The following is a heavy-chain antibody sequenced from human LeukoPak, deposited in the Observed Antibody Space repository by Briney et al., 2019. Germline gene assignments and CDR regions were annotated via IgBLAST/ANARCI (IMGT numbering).Heavy chain of an antibody. D-gene: IGHD5-18*01. Sequence: PGRSLRLSCTASGFTFGDYAMSWVRQAPGKGLEWVGFIRSKAYGGTTEYAASVKGRFTISRDDSKSIAYLQMNSLKTEDTAVYYCTRVIQRTFDYWGQGTLVTVSS. J-gene: IGHJ4*02. CDR1: GFTFGDYA. V-gene: IGHV3-49*04. CDR2: IRSKAYGGTT. CDR3: TRVIQRTFDY.